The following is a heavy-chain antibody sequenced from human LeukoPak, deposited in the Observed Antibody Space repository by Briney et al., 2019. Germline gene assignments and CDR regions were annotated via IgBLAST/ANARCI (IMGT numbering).Heavy chain of an antibody. CDR3: ARGAMVRGVTFDP. V-gene: IGHV1-46*01. CDR2: INPSGGST. Sequence: ASVKVSCKASGYTFTSCYMHWVRQAPGQGLEGMGIINPSGGSTSYAQKFQGRVTMTRDTSTSTVYMELSSLRSEDTAVYYCARGAMVRGVTFDPWGQGTLVTVSS. J-gene: IGHJ5*02. CDR1: GYTFTSCY. D-gene: IGHD3-10*01.